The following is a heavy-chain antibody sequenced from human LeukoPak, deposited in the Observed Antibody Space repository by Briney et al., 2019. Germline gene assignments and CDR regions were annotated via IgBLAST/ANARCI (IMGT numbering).Heavy chain of an antibody. CDR1: GYIFTPHH. D-gene: IGHD5-24*01. J-gene: IGHJ4*02. CDR3: AMSVEMPPIPSFDY. Sequence: ASVKVSCTTSGYIFTPHHIHWMRQAPGQGLELLGWVSAANNPEYSQKFQGRVVITRDASATTSYLELNSLRSEDTAVYYCAMSVEMPPIPSFDYWGRGTLVTVSS. CDR2: VSAANNP. V-gene: IGHV1-3*01.